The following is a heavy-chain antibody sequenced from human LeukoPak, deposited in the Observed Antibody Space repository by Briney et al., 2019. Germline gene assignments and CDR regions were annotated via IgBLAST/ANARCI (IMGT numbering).Heavy chain of an antibody. CDR2: IYHTGST. D-gene: IGHD7-27*01. CDR1: GVSINAYY. Sequence: SETLSLTCTVSGVSINAYYWNWFRQPPGKRLEGSGYIYHTGSTNYNPSLKSRVTMSVDTSKNQFSMKLSSVTAADTAVYYCAKKLAGDRFDYWGQGTLVTVSS. CDR3: AKKLAGDRFDY. J-gene: IGHJ4*02. V-gene: IGHV4-59*13.